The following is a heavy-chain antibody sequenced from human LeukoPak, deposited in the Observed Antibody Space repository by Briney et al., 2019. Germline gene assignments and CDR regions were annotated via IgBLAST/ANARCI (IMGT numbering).Heavy chain of an antibody. D-gene: IGHD6-19*01. CDR3: ARPSVAGPYFDF. Sequence: GGTLRLSCAASGFTFITYCMHWVRQAPGKGLVWVSRINNDGSNTNYADSVKGRFTISRDNAKNTLYLQMNSLRAEDTAVYYCARPSVAGPYFDFWGQGTLVTVSS. CDR2: INNDGSNT. J-gene: IGHJ4*02. CDR1: GFTFITYC. V-gene: IGHV3-74*01.